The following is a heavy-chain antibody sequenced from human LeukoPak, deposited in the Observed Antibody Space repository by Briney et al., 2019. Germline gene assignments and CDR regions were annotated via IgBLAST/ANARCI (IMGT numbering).Heavy chain of an antibody. J-gene: IGHJ3*01. V-gene: IGHV3-33*01. D-gene: IGHD3-16*01. Sequence: PGTSLRLSCKTSGFIFSNYAMHWVRQAPGKGLDWVAMIWHDGATKFYADSVKGRFTISRDNSKDTLYLQMDSLRAEDTAVFYCARELLGEGPDASDVWGQGTIVTVSS. CDR3: ARELLGEGPDASDV. CDR1: GFIFSNYA. CDR2: IWHDGATK.